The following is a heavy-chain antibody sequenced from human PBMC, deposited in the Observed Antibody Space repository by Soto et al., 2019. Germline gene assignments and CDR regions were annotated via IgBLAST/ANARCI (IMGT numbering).Heavy chain of an antibody. V-gene: IGHV4-30-2*01. D-gene: IGHD3-22*01. J-gene: IGHJ4*02. CDR3: ASQHYYDSSGYYVVY. CDR2: IYHSGST. CDR1: GGSISSGGYS. Sequence: SETLSLTCAVSGGSISSGGYSWTWIRQPPGKGLEWIGYIYHSGSTYYNPSLKSRVTISVDRSKNQFSLKLNSVTAADTAVYYCASQHYYDSSGYYVVYWGQGTLVTVSS.